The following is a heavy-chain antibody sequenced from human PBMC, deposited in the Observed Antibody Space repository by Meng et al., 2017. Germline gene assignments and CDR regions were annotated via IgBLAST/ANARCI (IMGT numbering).Heavy chain of an antibody. CDR1: GGSCRGYY. CDR2: ISHSGTT. Sequence: QLPKLGPSLLKPSDSLSLPRAGYGGSCRGYYWTWIRQPPGRGLDWIGEISHSGTTNYNPSLTSRVTISLDTSKSQFSLKLTSVTGADTAVYFCARGVRSKIQQLIPGRPTYVDLWSQGNLVTVS. D-gene: IGHD6-13*01. V-gene: IGHV4-34*01. CDR3: ARGVRSKIQQLIPGRPTYVDL. J-gene: IGHJ4*02.